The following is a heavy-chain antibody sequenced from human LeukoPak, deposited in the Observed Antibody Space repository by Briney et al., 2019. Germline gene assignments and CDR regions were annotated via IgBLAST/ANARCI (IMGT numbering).Heavy chain of an antibody. CDR1: GLIVSRTY. D-gene: IGHD3-3*01. J-gene: IGHJ6*03. CDR2: LYSGGDT. Sequence: PGGSLRLSCAASGLIVSRTYISWVRQAPEKGLEWVSVLYSGGDTYYADSVKGRFTISRDNSKNTLYLQMNSLRAEDTAVYYCAKDMDLEWFSGDYYYYYYMDVWGKGTTVTVSS. V-gene: IGHV3-53*01. CDR3: AKDMDLEWFSGDYYYYYYMDV.